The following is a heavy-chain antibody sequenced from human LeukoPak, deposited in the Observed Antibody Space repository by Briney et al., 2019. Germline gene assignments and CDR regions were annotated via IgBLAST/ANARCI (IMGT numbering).Heavy chain of an antibody. V-gene: IGHV1-46*01. CDR1: GYTFTRYY. J-gene: IGHJ4*02. D-gene: IGHD4-17*01. CDR2: INPSDGSS. Sequence: GASVKVSCKASGYTFTRYYMHWVRQAPGPGLEWMGIINPSDGSSSYAQKFQGRVTMTRGTSTSTVYMELSSLRSEDTAVYYCARDRGETTVTTFYYWGQGTLVTVSS. CDR3: ARDRGETTVTTFYY.